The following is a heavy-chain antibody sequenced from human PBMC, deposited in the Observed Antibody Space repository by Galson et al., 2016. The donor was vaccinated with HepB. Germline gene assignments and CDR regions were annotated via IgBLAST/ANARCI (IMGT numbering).Heavy chain of an antibody. CDR1: GFSVSSHY. CDR3: ARDWGHVYAGGALDL. V-gene: IGHV3-53*01. CDR2: IYLDGNT. J-gene: IGHJ3*01. Sequence: SLRLSCAASGFSVSSHYMTWVRQAPGKGLEWVAVIYLDGNTYYAGSAKGQFTISRDDSKHTFYLQMNGLRVEDTALSYCARDWGHVYAGGALDLWGQGTMVIVS. D-gene: IGHD2-2*01.